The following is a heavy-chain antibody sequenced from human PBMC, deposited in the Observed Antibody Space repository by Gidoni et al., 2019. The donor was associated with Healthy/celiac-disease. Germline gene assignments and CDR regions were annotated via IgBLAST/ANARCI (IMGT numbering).Heavy chain of an antibody. CDR1: GFTLSSYW. CDR2: INSDGSST. J-gene: IGHJ6*02. D-gene: IGHD3-3*01. Sequence: EVQLVESGGGLVQPGGSLRLSCAASGFTLSSYWMHWVRQAPGKGLVWVSRINSDGSSTSYADSVKGRFTISRDNAKNTLYLQMNSLRAEDTAVYYCARDPHNYDCWSGYYYYGMDVWGQGTTVTVSS. CDR3: ARDPHNYDCWSGYYYYGMDV. V-gene: IGHV3-74*01.